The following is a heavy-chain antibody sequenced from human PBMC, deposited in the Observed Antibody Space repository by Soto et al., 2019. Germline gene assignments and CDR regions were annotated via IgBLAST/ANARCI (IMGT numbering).Heavy chain of an antibody. J-gene: IGHJ4*02. CDR2: IYYSGST. CDR1: GGSISSYY. D-gene: IGHD6-13*01. CDR3: ARWVSSSRGVDY. V-gene: IGHV4-59*08. Sequence: QVQLQESGPGLVKPSETLSLTCTVSGGSISSYYWSWIRQPPGKGLEWIGYIYYSGSTNYNPSLKSRVTISVDTSKNQFSLKLSSVTAADTAVYYCARWVSSSRGVDYWGQGTLVTVSS.